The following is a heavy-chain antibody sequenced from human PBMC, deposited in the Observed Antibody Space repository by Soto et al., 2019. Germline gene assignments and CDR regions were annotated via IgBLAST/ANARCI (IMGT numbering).Heavy chain of an antibody. J-gene: IGHJ4*02. CDR3: VKDGYSSSSYFDY. D-gene: IGHD6-6*01. V-gene: IGHV3-64D*09. CDR2: ISSNGGST. CDR1: GFTFSSYA. Sequence: GESLKISCSASGFTFSSYAMHWVRQAPGKGLEYVSAISSNGGSTYYADSVKGRFTISRDNSKNTLYLQMSSLRAEDTAVYYCVKDGYSSSSYFDYWGQGTLVTVSS.